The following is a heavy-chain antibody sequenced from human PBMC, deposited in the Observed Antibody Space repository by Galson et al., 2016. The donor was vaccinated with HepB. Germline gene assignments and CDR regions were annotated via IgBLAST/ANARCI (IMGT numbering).Heavy chain of an antibody. CDR3: AKEGWFGELLYGHFDF. Sequence: SLRLSCAASGFTFSSFAMSWVRRVPGKGLEWVSAISGSGDRIRYAESVKGRFIISRDNSKNTLDVEMKSLRVEDTAVYYCAKEGWFGELLYGHFDFWGQGPLVTVSS. V-gene: IGHV3-23*01. CDR1: GFTFSSFA. D-gene: IGHD3-10*01. CDR2: ISGSGDRI. J-gene: IGHJ4*02.